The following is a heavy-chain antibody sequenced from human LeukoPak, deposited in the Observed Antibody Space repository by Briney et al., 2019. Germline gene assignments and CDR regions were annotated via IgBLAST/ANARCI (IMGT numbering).Heavy chain of an antibody. Sequence: SETLSLTWAVSGYSISSDYYGGWIRQPPGQGLEWIGSIYHSGYTYYYPSLKSRVTISVDTSKNQFSLKLNSVTAADTAVYYCARAPRDSSGYYMRSFDYWGQGTLVTVSS. CDR2: IYHSGYT. CDR3: ARAPRDSSGYYMRSFDY. D-gene: IGHD3-22*01. V-gene: IGHV4-38-2*01. CDR1: GYSISSDYY. J-gene: IGHJ4*02.